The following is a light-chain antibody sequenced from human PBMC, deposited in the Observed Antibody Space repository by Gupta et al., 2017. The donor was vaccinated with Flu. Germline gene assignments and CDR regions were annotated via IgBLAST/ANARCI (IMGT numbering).Light chain of an antibody. CDR3: QQYRSYPLT. V-gene: IGKV1-5*03. J-gene: IGKJ1*01. CDR2: KTS. CDR1: QCSDSW. Sequence: IQMSQSPSTPSASVGDRVTITGRASQCSDSWFAWYQQKPGKAPKILIYKTSNLESGVPSRFSGSGSGTEFTLTISSLQPDDVATYYCQQYRSYPLTFGQGTKVEIQ.